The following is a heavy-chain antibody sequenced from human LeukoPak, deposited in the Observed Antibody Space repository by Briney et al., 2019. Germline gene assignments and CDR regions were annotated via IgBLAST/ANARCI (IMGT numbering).Heavy chain of an antibody. CDR1: GFTFSNYW. CDR2: IMRDGSER. D-gene: IGHD6-19*01. CDR3: ATYSYSSGWYPFDY. V-gene: IGHV3-7*01. Sequence: GGSLRLPCAASGFTFSNYWMSWVRQAPGKGLEWVANIMRDGSERYYVDSVKGRFTISRDNAKNSLYLQMHSLRAEDTAVYYCATYSYSSGWYPFDYWGQGTLVTVSS. J-gene: IGHJ4*02.